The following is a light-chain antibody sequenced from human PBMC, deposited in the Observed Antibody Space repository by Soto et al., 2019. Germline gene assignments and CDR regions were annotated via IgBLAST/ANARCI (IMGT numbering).Light chain of an antibody. J-gene: IGKJ1*01. CDR1: QSISRW. CDR2: DAS. CDR3: QQYNSVRWT. V-gene: IGKV1-5*01. Sequence: IQMTQSPSSLSASVGDRVTITCRASQSISRWLAWSQQKPGKAPKLLIYDASTLEVGVPSRFSGSASGTEFTLTISSLQPDDFATYYCQQYNSVRWTFGQGTKVDIK.